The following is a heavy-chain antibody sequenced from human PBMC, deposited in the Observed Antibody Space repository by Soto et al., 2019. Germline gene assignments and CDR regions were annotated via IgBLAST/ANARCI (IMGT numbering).Heavy chain of an antibody. J-gene: IGHJ4*02. D-gene: IGHD5-12*01. V-gene: IGHV4-39*01. CDR2: IYYSGST. CDR3: ARHLGGNSGYVLAY. CDR1: GGSISSSSYY. Sequence: SETLSLTCTVSGGSISSSSYYWGWIRQPPGKGLEWIGSIYYSGSTYYNPSLKSRVTISVDTSKNQFSLKLSSVTAADTAVYYCARHLGGNSGYVLAYWGQGTLVTVSS.